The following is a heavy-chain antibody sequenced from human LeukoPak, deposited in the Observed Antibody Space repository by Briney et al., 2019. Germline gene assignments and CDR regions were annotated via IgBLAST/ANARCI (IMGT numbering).Heavy chain of an antibody. CDR3: ARVFGDYGDYDNWFDP. Sequence: GGSLRLSCAASGFTFSSYEMNWVRQAPGKGLEWVSYISSSGRSVYYADSVKGRFTISRDNAKNSLYLQMNSLRAEDTAVYYCARVFGDYGDYDNWFDPWGQGTLVTVSS. CDR1: GFTFSSYE. D-gene: IGHD4-17*01. V-gene: IGHV3-48*03. CDR2: ISSSGRSV. J-gene: IGHJ5*02.